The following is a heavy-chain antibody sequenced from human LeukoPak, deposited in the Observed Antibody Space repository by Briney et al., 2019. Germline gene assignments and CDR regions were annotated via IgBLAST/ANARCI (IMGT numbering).Heavy chain of an antibody. J-gene: IGHJ4*02. V-gene: IGHV1-2*02. CDR2: INPNSGGT. Sequence: ASVKVSCKASGYTFTGYYMHWVRQAPGQGLEWMGWINPNSGGTNYAQKFQGRVTMTRDTPISTAYMELSRLRSDDTAVYYCARAEDIVVVVAATFDYWGQGTLVTVSS. D-gene: IGHD2-15*01. CDR3: ARAEDIVVVVAATFDY. CDR1: GYTFTGYY.